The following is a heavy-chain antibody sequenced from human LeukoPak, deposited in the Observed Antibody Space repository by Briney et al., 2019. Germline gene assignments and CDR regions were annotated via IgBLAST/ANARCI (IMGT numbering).Heavy chain of an antibody. J-gene: IGHJ4*02. V-gene: IGHV3-74*01. CDR3: ARAYYYDSSGYYWDY. CDR1: GFTFSSYW. Sequence: GGSLRLSCAASGFTFSSYWMHWVRQAPGKGLVWVSRINSDGSSTSYADSVKGRFTISRENAKNSLYLQMNSLRAGDTAVYYCARAYYYDSSGYYWDYWGQGTLVTVSS. CDR2: INSDGSST. D-gene: IGHD3-22*01.